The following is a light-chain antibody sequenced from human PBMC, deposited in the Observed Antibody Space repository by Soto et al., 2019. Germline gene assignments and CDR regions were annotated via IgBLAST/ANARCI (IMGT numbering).Light chain of an antibody. V-gene: IGKV3-20*01. CDR2: GAS. CDR3: QQYGSSGT. J-gene: IGKJ1*01. CDR1: QSVSNNY. Sequence: EIVLTQSPGTLSLSPGERATLSCRASQSVSNNYLAWYQQKPGQAPRFLIYGASNRATGIPDRFSGSGSGTDFTLTISRLEPGDFAVYYCQQYGSSGTFGQGTKVDIK.